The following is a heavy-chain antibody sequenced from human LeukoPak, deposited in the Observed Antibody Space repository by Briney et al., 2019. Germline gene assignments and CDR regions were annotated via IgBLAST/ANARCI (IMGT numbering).Heavy chain of an antibody. Sequence: GGSLRLSCAASGFTFSSYGMHWVRQAPGKGLEWVSDISSGGTTIFYADSVKGRFTISRDNAKNSLYLQMNSLRDEDTAIYYCTRGLVVWGQGALVTVSS. J-gene: IGHJ4*02. V-gene: IGHV3-48*02. CDR1: GFTFSSYG. CDR2: ISSGGTTI. D-gene: IGHD2-2*01. CDR3: TRGLVV.